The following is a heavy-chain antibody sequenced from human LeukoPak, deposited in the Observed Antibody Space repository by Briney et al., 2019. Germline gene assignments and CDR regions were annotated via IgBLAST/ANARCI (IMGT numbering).Heavy chain of an antibody. D-gene: IGHD3-22*01. J-gene: IGHJ4*02. CDR1: GFTFSSYA. CDR2: ISGSGGST. CDR3: AKGGSSGYYFPFDY. Sequence: GGSLRLSCAASGFTFSSYAMSWVRQAPGKGLEWVSVISGSGGSTYYADSVKGRFTISRDNSKNTLYLQMNSLSAEDTAVYYCAKGGSSGYYFPFDYWGQGTLVTVSS. V-gene: IGHV3-23*01.